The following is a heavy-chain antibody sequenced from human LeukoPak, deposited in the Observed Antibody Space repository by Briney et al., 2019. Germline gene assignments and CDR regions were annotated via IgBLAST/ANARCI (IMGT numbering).Heavy chain of an antibody. J-gene: IGHJ4*02. Sequence: SETLSLTCTVSGGSVSSGSYYWSWIRQPPGKGLEWIGYIYYSGNTNYNPSLKSRVTISVDTSKNQFSLKLSSVTAADTAVYYCAREGLATMIRGVIPYWGQGALVTVSS. CDR3: AREGLATMIRGVIPY. D-gene: IGHD3-10*01. CDR2: IYYSGNT. V-gene: IGHV4-61*01. CDR1: GGSVSSGSYY.